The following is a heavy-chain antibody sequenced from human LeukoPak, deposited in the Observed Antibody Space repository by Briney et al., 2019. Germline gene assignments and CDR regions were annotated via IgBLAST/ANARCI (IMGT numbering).Heavy chain of an antibody. CDR3: ARGGPGYSSAWTDYGLAV. Sequence: GGSLRLSCAASGFTFSTYAMLWVRQAPGKGLEWVAIISYDGSNEYYADSVKGRFTISRDTSKSTLYLQMNSLRAEDTAMYYCARGGPGYSSAWTDYGLAVWGQGTTVTVSS. J-gene: IGHJ6*02. D-gene: IGHD6-19*01. CDR2: ISYDGSNE. V-gene: IGHV3-30-3*01. CDR1: GFTFSTYA.